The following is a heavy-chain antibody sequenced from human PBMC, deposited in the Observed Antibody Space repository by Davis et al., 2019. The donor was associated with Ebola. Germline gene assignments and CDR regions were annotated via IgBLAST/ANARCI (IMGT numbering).Heavy chain of an antibody. V-gene: IGHV3-23*01. CDR2: ISGSGGST. Sequence: GESLKISCAASGFTFSNAWMNWVRQAPGKGLEWVSAISGSGGSTYYADSVKGRFTLSRDNSKSLLYLQMNRLRADDTAVYYCAKGDRTTLYYDTGDDYWGQGTLVTVSS. CDR3: AKGDRTTLYYDTGDDY. D-gene: IGHD3-22*01. J-gene: IGHJ4*02. CDR1: GFTFSNAW.